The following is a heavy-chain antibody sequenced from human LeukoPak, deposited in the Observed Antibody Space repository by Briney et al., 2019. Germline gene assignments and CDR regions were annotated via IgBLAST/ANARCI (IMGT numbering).Heavy chain of an antibody. CDR3: ARARSRRGLYYYYYMDV. V-gene: IGHV1-8*03. D-gene: IGHD3-16*01. Sequence: ASVEVSCKASGYTFTSYDINWVRQATGQGLEWMGWMNPNSGNTGYAQKFQGRVTITRNTSISTAYMELSSLRSEDTAVYYCARARSRRGLYYYYYMDVWGKGTTVTVSS. CDR2: MNPNSGNT. J-gene: IGHJ6*03. CDR1: GYTFTSYD.